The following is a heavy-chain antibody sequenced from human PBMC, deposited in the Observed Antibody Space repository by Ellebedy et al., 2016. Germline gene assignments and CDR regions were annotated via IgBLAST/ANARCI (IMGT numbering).Heavy chain of an antibody. CDR2: LNNDNGNT. J-gene: IGHJ4*02. V-gene: IGHV1-18*04. Sequence: ASVKVSCKTSGYTFIGYYMHWVRQAPGQGLEWMGWLNNDNGNTYYAQKFQGRVTFITDTPTSTAYMALRSLRSDDTAMYYCARRGWDFWRGYLGYWGQGTLVTVSS. CDR3: ARRGWDFWRGYLGY. D-gene: IGHD3-3*01. CDR1: GYTFIGYY.